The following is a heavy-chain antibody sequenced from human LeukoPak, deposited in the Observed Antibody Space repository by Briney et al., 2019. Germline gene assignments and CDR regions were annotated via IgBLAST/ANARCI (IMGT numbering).Heavy chain of an antibody. V-gene: IGHV4-39*07. CDR1: GGSISSRDHY. Sequence: SETLSLTCTASGGSISSRDHYWGWIRQPPGKGLEWIGSIYYSGSTYYNPSLKSRVTISVDTSKNQFSLKLSSVTAADTAVYYCARVSGWRAFDYWGQGTLVTVSS. CDR2: IYYSGST. CDR3: ARVSGWRAFDY. D-gene: IGHD6-19*01. J-gene: IGHJ4*02.